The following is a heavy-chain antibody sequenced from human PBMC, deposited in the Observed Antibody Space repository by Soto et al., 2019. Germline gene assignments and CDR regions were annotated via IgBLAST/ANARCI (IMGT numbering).Heavy chain of an antibody. CDR2: IYYSGST. D-gene: IGHD6-19*01. CDR1: GGSISSSSYY. J-gene: IGHJ4*02. V-gene: IGHV4-39*01. CDR3: ARPWAAVAGTVQFYD. Sequence: PSETLSLTCTVSGGSISSSSYYWGWIRQPPGKGLEWIGSIYYSGSTYYNPSLKSRVTISVDTSKNQFSLKLSSVTAADTAVYYCARPWAAVAGTVQFYDWGQGTLVTVSS.